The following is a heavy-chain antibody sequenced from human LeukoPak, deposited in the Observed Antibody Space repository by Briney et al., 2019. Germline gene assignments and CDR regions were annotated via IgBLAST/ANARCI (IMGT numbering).Heavy chain of an antibody. D-gene: IGHD2-2*01. Sequence: GGSLRLSCAASGFTFSSYSMNWVRQAPGKGLEWVSSISSSSSYIYYADSVKGRFTISRDNAKNSLYLQMNSLRAEDTAVYYCARDSPVVVVPAAMEGGYWGQGTLVTVSS. V-gene: IGHV3-21*01. J-gene: IGHJ4*02. CDR3: ARDSPVVVVPAAMEGGY. CDR1: GFTFSSYS. CDR2: ISSSSSYI.